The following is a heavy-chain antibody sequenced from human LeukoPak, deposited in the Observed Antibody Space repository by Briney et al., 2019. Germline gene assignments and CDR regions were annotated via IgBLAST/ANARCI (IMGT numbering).Heavy chain of an antibody. CDR3: ARDQSYGDYVGNYFDH. D-gene: IGHD4-17*01. Sequence: SETLSLTCAVYGGSFSGYYWSWIRQPPGKGLQWIGEINHSGSTNYNPSLKSRVTISVDTSKNQFSLKLSSVTAADTAVYYCARDQSYGDYVGNYFDHWRQATLVTVSS. CDR2: INHSGST. J-gene: IGHJ4*02. V-gene: IGHV4-34*01. CDR1: GGSFSGYY.